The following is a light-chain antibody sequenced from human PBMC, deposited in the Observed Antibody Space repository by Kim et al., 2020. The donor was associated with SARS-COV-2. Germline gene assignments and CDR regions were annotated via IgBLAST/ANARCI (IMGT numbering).Light chain of an antibody. V-gene: IGLV1-44*01. CDR1: ISSIGSNV. CDR3: AAWDDSLKGSV. J-gene: IGLJ3*02. CDR2: SNE. Sequence: QMVTSSCSGSISSIGSNVVSWYQQLPGTAPKLHMYSNEYRPSGVPDRFSGSKSGTSASLAISGLQSEDEADYYCAAWDDSLKGSVFGGGTQLTVL.